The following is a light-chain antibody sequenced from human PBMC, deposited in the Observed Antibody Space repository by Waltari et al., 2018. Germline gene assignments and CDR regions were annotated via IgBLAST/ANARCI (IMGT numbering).Light chain of an antibody. CDR3: CSYAGSVPYV. J-gene: IGLJ1*01. CDR1: NSNIGTYSL. V-gene: IGLV2-23*02. CDR2: EVS. Sequence: QSALTQPASVSGSPGQSITISCTGSNSNIGTYSLVSWFQHRPGKAPHLIIYEVSHRPSGVSVRFSGSKSGNTASLTISGLQAEDEADYYCCSYAGSVPYVFGTGTTVTVL.